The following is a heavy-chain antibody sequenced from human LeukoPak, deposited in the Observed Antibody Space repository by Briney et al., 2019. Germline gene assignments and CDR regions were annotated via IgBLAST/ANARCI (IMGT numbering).Heavy chain of an antibody. J-gene: IGHJ4*02. Sequence: SETLSLTCAVSGGSISSGGYSWSWIRQPPGKGLEWIGYIYHSGSTYYNPALKSRATISVDRSKNQFSLKLSSVTAADTDVYYCARVRGSSYDSTLDYWGQGTLVTVSS. CDR1: GGSISSGGYS. CDR2: IYHSGST. V-gene: IGHV4-30-2*01. CDR3: ARVRGSSYDSTLDY. D-gene: IGHD5-12*01.